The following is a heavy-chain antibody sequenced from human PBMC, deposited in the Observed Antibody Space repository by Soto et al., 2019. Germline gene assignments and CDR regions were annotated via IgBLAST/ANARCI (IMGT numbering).Heavy chain of an antibody. CDR2: ISGSGGST. V-gene: IGHV3-23*01. D-gene: IGHD5-12*01. CDR3: AKDKDGYNSISY. J-gene: IGHJ4*02. Sequence: GGSLRLSCAASGFTFSSYAMSWVRQASGKGLEWVSAISGSGGSTYYADSVKGRFTISRDNSKNTLYLQMNSLRAEDTAVYYCAKDKDGYNSISYWGQGTLVTVSS. CDR1: GFTFSSYA.